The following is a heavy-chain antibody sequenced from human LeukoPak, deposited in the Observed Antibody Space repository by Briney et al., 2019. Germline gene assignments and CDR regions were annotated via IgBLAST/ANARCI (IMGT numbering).Heavy chain of an antibody. D-gene: IGHD2-2*01. V-gene: IGHV4-34*01. J-gene: IGHJ6*02. CDR2: INHSGST. CDR1: GGSFSGYY. CDR3: ARVPADDIYSYYYYGMDV. Sequence: PSETLSLTCAVYGGSFSGYYWSWIRQPPGKGLEWIGEINHSGSTNYNPSLKSRVTISIDKSKNQFSLKVSSVTAADTAVYYCARVPADDIYSYYYYGMDVRGQGTTVTVSS.